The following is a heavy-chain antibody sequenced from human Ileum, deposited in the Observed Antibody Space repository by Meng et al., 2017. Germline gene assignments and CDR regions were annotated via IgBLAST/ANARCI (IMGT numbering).Heavy chain of an antibody. Sequence: SETLSLTCTVSVGSINGNYWGWIRQSPGKGLGWIAYIHFSGITKSNPTLKSRVTISADTSRNQFSLNLNSVTAADTALYYCARTTGGGSLDSWGQGTLVTVSS. CDR2: IHFSGIT. CDR1: VGSINGNY. J-gene: IGHJ4*02. CDR3: ARTTGGGSLDS. D-gene: IGHD5-12*01. V-gene: IGHV4-59*01.